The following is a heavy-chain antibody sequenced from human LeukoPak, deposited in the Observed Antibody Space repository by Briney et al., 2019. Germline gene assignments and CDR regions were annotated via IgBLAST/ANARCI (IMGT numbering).Heavy chain of an antibody. CDR2: IYYSGST. J-gene: IGHJ3*01. V-gene: IGHV4-59*12. CDR3: ARELRYDNSDSGAF. Sequence: SETLSLTCTVSGGSISSYYWSWIRQPPGKGLEWIGYIYYSGSTNYNPPLKSRVTISIDTSTNQFSLKLASVTAADTALYYFARELRYDNSDSGAFWGQGTVVTVSS. D-gene: IGHD3-22*01. CDR1: GGSISSYY.